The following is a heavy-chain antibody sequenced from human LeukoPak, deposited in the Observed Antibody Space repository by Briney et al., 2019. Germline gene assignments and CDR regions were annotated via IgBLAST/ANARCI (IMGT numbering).Heavy chain of an antibody. CDR1: GFTFDDYA. V-gene: IGHV3-9*03. CDR3: AKVGQLSVI. Sequence: GRSLRLSCAASGFTFDDYAMHWVRQAPGKGLEWVSGISWNSGSIGYADSVKGRFTISRDNAKNSLYLQMNSLRAEDMALYYCAKVGQLSVIWGQGTMVTVSS. CDR2: ISWNSGSI. J-gene: IGHJ3*02. D-gene: IGHD6-6*01.